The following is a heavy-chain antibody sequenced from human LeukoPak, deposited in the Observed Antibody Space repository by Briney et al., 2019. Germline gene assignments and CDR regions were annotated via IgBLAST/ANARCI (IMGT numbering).Heavy chain of an antibody. CDR1: GFTFTSSA. J-gene: IGHJ4*02. V-gene: IGHV1-58*02. CDR3: AALWDTRGGYFDY. CDR2: IVVGSGNT. D-gene: IGHD3-10*01. Sequence: SVKVSCKASGFTFTSSAMQWVRQARGQRLEWIGWIVVGSGNTNYAQKFQERVTITRDMSTSTAYMELSSLRSEDTAVYYWAALWDTRGGYFDYWGQGTLVTVSS.